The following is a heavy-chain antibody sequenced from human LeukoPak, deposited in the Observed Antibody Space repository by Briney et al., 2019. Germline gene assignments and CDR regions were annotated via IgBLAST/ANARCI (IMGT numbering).Heavy chain of an antibody. CDR2: IKQDGSEK. CDR3: AKDRSRTMVRGNWLDP. CDR1: GFTFSSYW. J-gene: IGHJ5*02. Sequence: TGGSLRLSCAASGFTFSSYWMSWVRQAPGKGLEWVANIKQDGSEKYYVDSVKGRFTISRDNSKNTLYLQMNSLRAEDTAVYYCAKDRSRTMVRGNWLDPWGQGTLVTVSS. D-gene: IGHD3-10*01. V-gene: IGHV3-7*03.